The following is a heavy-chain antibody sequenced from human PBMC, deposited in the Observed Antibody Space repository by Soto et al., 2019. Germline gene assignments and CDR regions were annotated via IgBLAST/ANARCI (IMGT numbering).Heavy chain of an antibody. J-gene: IGHJ4*02. CDR3: AKETERRHFDFDF. CDR1: GFTFSRNA. D-gene: IGHD3-9*01. CDR2: ISESGDGT. V-gene: IGHV3-23*01. Sequence: EVQVLESGGGLVQPGGSLRLSCAASGFTFSRNAMSWVRQAPGKGLEWVSGISESGDGTWYADSVKGRFIISRDNFKNTVNLQMNILRVEDTAVYYCAKETERRHFDFDFWGQGTLVTVSS.